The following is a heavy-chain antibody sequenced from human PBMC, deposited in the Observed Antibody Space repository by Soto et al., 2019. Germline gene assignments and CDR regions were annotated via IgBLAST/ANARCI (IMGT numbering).Heavy chain of an antibody. CDR2: IYYSGST. V-gene: IGHV4-59*01. D-gene: IGHD3-16*01. CDR3: ARDPSSRGGGYYYYGMDV. CDR1: GGSISSYY. Sequence: SETLSLTCTVSGGSISSYYWSWIRQNPGKGLEWIGYIYYSGSTNYNPSLKSRVTISVDTSKNQFSLKLSSVTAADTAVYYCARDPSSRGGGYYYYGMDVWGQGTTVTVSS. J-gene: IGHJ6*02.